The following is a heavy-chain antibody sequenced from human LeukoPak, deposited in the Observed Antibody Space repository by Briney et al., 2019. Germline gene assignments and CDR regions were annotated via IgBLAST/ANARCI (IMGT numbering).Heavy chain of an antibody. D-gene: IGHD1-26*01. CDR3: ARGGGVGALGY. Sequence: LETLSLTCTVSGGSISSYYWSWIRQPAGKGLEWIGRIYTSGGTNYNPSLKSRVTMSVDTSKNQLSLKLSSVTAADTAVYYCARGGGVGALGYWGQGTLVTVCS. CDR1: GGSISSYY. J-gene: IGHJ4*02. CDR2: IYTSGGT. V-gene: IGHV4-4*07.